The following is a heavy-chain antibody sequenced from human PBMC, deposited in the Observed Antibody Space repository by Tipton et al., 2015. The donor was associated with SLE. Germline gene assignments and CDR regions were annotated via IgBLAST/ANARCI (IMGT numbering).Heavy chain of an antibody. CDR3: ARDDETNTAWYNWLDP. V-gene: IGHV3-74*01. D-gene: IGHD2-21*02. J-gene: IGHJ5*02. CDR2: INNDGRVT. Sequence: SLRLSCAASGFSFRSYWMHWVRRAPGKGLDWVSYINNDGRVTKYADSVKGRFTISRDNAKNKLYLQMSSLGVDDTGVYYCARDDETNTAWYNWLDPWGQGTLVTVSS. CDR1: GFSFRSYW.